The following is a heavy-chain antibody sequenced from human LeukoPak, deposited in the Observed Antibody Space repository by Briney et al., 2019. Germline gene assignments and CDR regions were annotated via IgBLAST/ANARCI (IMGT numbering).Heavy chain of an antibody. CDR2: ITGGVAST. CDR1: GFTFSSCA. V-gene: IGHV3-23*01. J-gene: IGHJ6*02. Sequence: GGSLRPSCAASGFTFSSCAMGWVRQAPGKGLEWVSGITGGVASTYYADSVKGRFTISRDNSKNTLYLQMNSLRAEDTAVYYCARDGRGMDVWGQGTTVTVSS. CDR3: ARDGRGMDV. D-gene: IGHD1-1*01.